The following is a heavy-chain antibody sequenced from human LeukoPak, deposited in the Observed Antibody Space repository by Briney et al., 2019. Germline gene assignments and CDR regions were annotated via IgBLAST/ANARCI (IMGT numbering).Heavy chain of an antibody. CDR2: ISGSGGNT. J-gene: IGHJ3*02. V-gene: IGHV3-23*01. D-gene: IGHD1-26*01. Sequence: GGSLRLSCAASGFSFSTYAMSWVRQAPGKGLEWVSSISGSGGNTYYADSVKGRFTVSRDNSKNTLYLQMNSLRAEDTPVYYCAKAHGLESGTYNYAFNIWGKGTRVTVSS. CDR1: GFSFSTYA. CDR3: AKAHGLESGTYNYAFNI.